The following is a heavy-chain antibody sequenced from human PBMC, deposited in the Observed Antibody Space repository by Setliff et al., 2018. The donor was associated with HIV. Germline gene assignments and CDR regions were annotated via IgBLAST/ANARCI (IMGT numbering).Heavy chain of an antibody. D-gene: IGHD5-18*01. CDR2: IKQDGSEK. Sequence: ETLSLTCTVSGGSISSGSYYWSWIRQPPGKGLEWVANIKQDGSEKYYVDSVKGRFTISRDNAKNSLYLQMNSLRAEDTAVYYCARVGGNSYGFDYMDVWGKGTTVTVSS. CDR1: GGSISSGSYY. J-gene: IGHJ6*03. V-gene: IGHV3-7*01. CDR3: ARVGGNSYGFDYMDV.